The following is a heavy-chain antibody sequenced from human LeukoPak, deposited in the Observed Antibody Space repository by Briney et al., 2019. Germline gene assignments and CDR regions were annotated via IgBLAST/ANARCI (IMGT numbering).Heavy chain of an antibody. V-gene: IGHV1-8*01. Sequence: ASVKVSCKASGYTFTSYDINWVRQATGQGLEWMGWMNPNSGNTGYAQKFQGRVTMTRNTSISTAYMELSSLRSEDTAVYYCARGYTYYDFWSGYYKGVWFDNWGQGTLVTVSS. CDR3: ARGYTYYDFWSGYYKGVWFDN. CDR2: MNPNSGNT. J-gene: IGHJ4*02. D-gene: IGHD3-3*01. CDR1: GYTFTSYD.